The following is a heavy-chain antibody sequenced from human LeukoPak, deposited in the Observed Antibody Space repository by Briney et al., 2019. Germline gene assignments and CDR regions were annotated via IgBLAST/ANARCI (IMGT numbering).Heavy chain of an antibody. Sequence: SQTLSLTCSVSGGSISSGPYFWSWIRQPAGKGLEWIGRIYTSGSTNYNPSLKSRVTISVDTSKNQFSLKLSSVTAADTAVYYCAREEIRSSSFDYWGQGTLVTVSS. J-gene: IGHJ4*02. CDR1: GGSISSGPYF. V-gene: IGHV4-61*02. CDR2: IYTSGST. D-gene: IGHD6-6*01. CDR3: AREEIRSSSFDY.